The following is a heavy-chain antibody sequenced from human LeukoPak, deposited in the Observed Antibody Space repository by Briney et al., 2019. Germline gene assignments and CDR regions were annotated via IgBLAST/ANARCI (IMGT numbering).Heavy chain of an antibody. D-gene: IGHD3-10*01. CDR2: INPNSGGT. CDR1: GYTFTGYY. Sequence: ASVKVSCKASGYTFTGYYMHWVRQAPGQGLEWMGWINPNSGGTNYAQKFQGRVTMTRDTSISTAYMELSRLRSEDTAVYYCARDLLGSGSYVDYWGQGTLVTVSS. J-gene: IGHJ4*02. V-gene: IGHV1-2*02. CDR3: ARDLLGSGSYVDY.